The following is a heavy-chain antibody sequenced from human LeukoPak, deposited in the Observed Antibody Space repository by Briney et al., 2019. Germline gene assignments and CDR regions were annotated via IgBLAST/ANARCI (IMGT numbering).Heavy chain of an antibody. CDR3: ARGQLLFSQLSD. D-gene: IGHD2-2*01. Sequence: PGGSLRLSCAASGFTVSSNYMSWVRQAPGKGLEWVSVIYSGGSTYYADSVKGRFTTSRDNSKNTLYLQMNSLRAEDTAVYYCARGQLLFSQLSDWGQGTLVTVSS. J-gene: IGHJ4*02. CDR1: GFTVSSNY. CDR2: IYSGGST. V-gene: IGHV3-66*01.